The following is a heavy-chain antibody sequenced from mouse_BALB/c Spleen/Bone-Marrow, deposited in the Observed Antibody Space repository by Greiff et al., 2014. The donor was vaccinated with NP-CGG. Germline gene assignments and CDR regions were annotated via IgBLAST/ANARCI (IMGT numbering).Heavy chain of an antibody. V-gene: IGHV1-63*02. Sequence: QVHVKQSGAELVRPGTSVKMSCKAAGYTFTNYWIGWIKQRPGHGLEWIGDIYCGGGYTNYNEKFKGKATLTADTSSNTTYMHLSSLTSEDSAIYYCAREGYYWGQGTLVTVSA. CDR3: AREGYY. CDR2: IYCGGGYT. D-gene: IGHD2-2*01. J-gene: IGHJ3*01. CDR1: GYTFTNYW.